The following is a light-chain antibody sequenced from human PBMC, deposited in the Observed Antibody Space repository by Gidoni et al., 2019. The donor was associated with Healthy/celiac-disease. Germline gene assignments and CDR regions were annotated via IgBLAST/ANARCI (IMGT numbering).Light chain of an antibody. CDR1: QSISSY. V-gene: IGKV1-39*01. J-gene: IGKJ4*01. CDR3: QQSYSTPLT. CDR2: AAS. Sequence: DIQMTQSPSSLSASVGDRVTITCRASQSISSYLNWYQQKPGKAPPLLIYAASSLQSGVPSRFSGSGSGTDFTLTISSLQPEDFATYYCQQSYSTPLTFGGGTKVEIK.